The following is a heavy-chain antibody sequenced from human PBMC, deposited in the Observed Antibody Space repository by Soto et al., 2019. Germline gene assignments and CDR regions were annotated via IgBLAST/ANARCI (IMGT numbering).Heavy chain of an antibody. CDR2: IYYTGNT. Sequence: SETLSLTCTVSGASISSNIYYWGWIRQPPGKGLEWIGSIYYTGNTFYNPSLKSRVTLSVDTSENQFSLRLFSVTAADTAVYYFSKQSHGERGYPNWFDPWGKGTQVTVSS. CDR3: SKQSHGERGYPNWFDP. V-gene: IGHV4-39*01. CDR1: GASISSNIYY. D-gene: IGHD1-1*01. J-gene: IGHJ5*02.